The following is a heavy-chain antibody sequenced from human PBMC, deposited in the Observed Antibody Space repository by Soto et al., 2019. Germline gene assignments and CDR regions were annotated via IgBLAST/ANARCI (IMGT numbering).Heavy chain of an antibody. CDR1: GFTFSSYA. CDR3: AKDCMSGHTFNWFDP. V-gene: IGHV3-23*01. D-gene: IGHD2-8*01. Sequence: EVQLLESGGGLVQPGGSLRLSCAASGFTFSSYAMSWIRQAPGKGLEWVSAISGSGGSTYYADSVKGRFTISRDNSKNTLYLQMNSLRAEDTAVYYCAKDCMSGHTFNWFDPWGQGTLVTVSS. CDR2: ISGSGGST. J-gene: IGHJ5*02.